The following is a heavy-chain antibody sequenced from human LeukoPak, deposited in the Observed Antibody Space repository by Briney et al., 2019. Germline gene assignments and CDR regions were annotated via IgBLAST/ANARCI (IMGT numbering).Heavy chain of an antibody. CDR3: ARRGRDSTSYYFDY. J-gene: IGHJ4*02. Sequence: GESLKISCKGSGYSLTSYWIAWVRQMPGKGLEWMGIIYPGDSDTRYSPSFQGQVTISADKSISTAYLQWSSLKASDTAMYYCARRGRDSTSYYFDYWGQGTLVPVSS. CDR2: IYPGDSDT. V-gene: IGHV5-51*01. CDR1: GYSLTSYW. D-gene: IGHD6-13*01.